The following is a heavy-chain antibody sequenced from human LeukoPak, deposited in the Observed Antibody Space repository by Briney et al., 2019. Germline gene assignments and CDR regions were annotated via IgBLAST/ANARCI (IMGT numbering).Heavy chain of an antibody. CDR3: ARRDDFDY. CDR1: GYRFSTYW. Sequence: GESLKISCEASGYRFSTYWIGWVRQMPGKGLEWMGIIYPGDSETRYSPSFQGQVTISADRSITTAYLQWSSLKASDTAMYYCARRDDFDYWGQGTLVTVSS. V-gene: IGHV5-51*01. CDR2: IYPGDSET. J-gene: IGHJ4*02.